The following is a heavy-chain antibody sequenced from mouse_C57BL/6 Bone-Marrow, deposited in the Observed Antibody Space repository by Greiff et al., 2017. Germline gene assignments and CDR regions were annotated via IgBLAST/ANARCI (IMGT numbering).Heavy chain of an antibody. CDR3: ARGIYYGNYDYAMDY. CDR2: IDPSDSYT. J-gene: IGHJ4*01. CDR1: GYTFTSYW. D-gene: IGHD2-1*01. Sequence: QVQLQQPGAELVKPGASVKLSCKASGYTFTSYWMQWVKQRPGQGLEWIGEIDPSDSYTNYHQKFKGKATLTVDTSSSTAYMQLSSLTSEDSAVYYCARGIYYGNYDYAMDYWGQGTSVTVSS. V-gene: IGHV1-50*01.